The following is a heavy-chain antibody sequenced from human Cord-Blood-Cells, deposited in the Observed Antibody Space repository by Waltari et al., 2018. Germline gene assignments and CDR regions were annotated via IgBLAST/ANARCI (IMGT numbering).Heavy chain of an antibody. CDR2: IYYSGST. CDR1: GGSISSGGYY. Sequence: QLQLQESGPGLVKPSQTLSLTCTVSGGSISSGGYYWSWIRQHPGKGLECIGYIYYSGSTYYNPSLKSRVTISVDTSKNQFSLKLSSVTAADTAVYYCARDQSAAAGPFDPWGQGTLVTVSS. J-gene: IGHJ5*02. V-gene: IGHV4-31*03. D-gene: IGHD6-13*01. CDR3: ARDQSAAAGPFDP.